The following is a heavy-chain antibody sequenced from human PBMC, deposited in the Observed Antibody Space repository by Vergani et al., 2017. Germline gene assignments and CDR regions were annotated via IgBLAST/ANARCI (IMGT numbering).Heavy chain of an antibody. CDR1: GYTFTDHY. CDR3: ATPQTVTTGGMEV. CDR2: VDPEDGET. Sequence: EVQLVPSGAEVKKPGATMKISCEVSGYTFTDHYMHWVKQAPGKGLEWMGLVDPEDGETIYAEKFKGRVTIAADTSTDTAHLELSSLRSEDTAVYYCATPQTVTTGGMEVWGQGTTVIVSS. D-gene: IGHD4-17*01. V-gene: IGHV1-69-2*01. J-gene: IGHJ6*02.